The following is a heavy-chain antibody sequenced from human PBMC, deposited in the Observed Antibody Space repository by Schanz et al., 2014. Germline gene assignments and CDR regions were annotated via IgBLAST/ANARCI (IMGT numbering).Heavy chain of an antibody. CDR1: GFAFSSFA. V-gene: IGHV3-33*06. CDR2: IWYDGNNK. D-gene: IGHD4-17*01. Sequence: VFLVESGGGLVQPGGSLRLSCAASGFAFSSFALSWVRQSPGKGLEWVAVIWYDGNNKYYADSVKGRFTISRDNSKNTLYLQMNSLRAEDTALYYCAKDPHRDYGGKPQAFDIWGQGTMVTVSS. CDR3: AKDPHRDYGGKPQAFDI. J-gene: IGHJ3*02.